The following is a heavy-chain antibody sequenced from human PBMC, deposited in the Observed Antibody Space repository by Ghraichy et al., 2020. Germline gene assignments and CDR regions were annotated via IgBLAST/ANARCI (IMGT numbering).Heavy chain of an antibody. D-gene: IGHD1-26*01. CDR3: ANMGGRARPYYYYYMDV. Sequence: GGSLRLSCAASGFTFSSYAMSWVRQAPGKGLEWVSAISGSGGSTYYADSVKGRFTISRDNSKNTLYLQMNSLRAEDTAVYYCANMGGRARPYYYYYMDVWGKGTTVTVSS. CDR1: GFTFSSYA. CDR2: ISGSGGST. J-gene: IGHJ6*03. V-gene: IGHV3-23*01.